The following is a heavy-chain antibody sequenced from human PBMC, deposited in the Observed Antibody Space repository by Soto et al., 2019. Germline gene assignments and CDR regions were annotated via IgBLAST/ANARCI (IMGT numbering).Heavy chain of an antibody. CDR2: INAGNGNT. CDR3: ARDQVGYSGYDSGTYYYYGMDV. J-gene: IGHJ6*02. V-gene: IGHV1-3*01. D-gene: IGHD5-12*01. Sequence: GASVKVSCKASGYTFTSYAMHWVRQAPGQRLEWMGWINAGNGNTKYSQKFQGRVTITRDTSASTAYMELSSLRSEDTAVYYCARDQVGYSGYDSGTYYYYGMDVWGQGTTVTVSS. CDR1: GYTFTSYA.